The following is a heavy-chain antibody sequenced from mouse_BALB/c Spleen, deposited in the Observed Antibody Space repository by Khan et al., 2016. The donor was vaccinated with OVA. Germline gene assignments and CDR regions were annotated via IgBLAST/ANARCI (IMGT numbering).Heavy chain of an antibody. V-gene: IGHV14-1*02. Sequence: EVELVESGAELVRPGALVKLSCKASGFNVKDYYIHWVKQRPEQGLEWIGWIDPENGETVYDPKFQGKAIITADTSSNTAYLHLSSLTSEDTAVYYCARSGYSAWFAYWGQGALVTVSS. CDR3: ARSGYSAWFAY. CDR2: IDPENGET. CDR1: GFNVKDYY. J-gene: IGHJ3*01.